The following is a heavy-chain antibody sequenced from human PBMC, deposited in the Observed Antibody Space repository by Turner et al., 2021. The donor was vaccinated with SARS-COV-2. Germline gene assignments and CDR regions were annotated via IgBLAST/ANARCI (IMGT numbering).Heavy chain of an antibody. V-gene: IGHV3-30*18. Sequence: QVQLVESGGGVVQRGWSLRLPCAASGFTFSSYGMHWVRQAPGKGLEWVAVISYDGSNKYYADSVKGRFTITRDNSKNTLYLQMNSLRAEDTAVYDCAKGESQDFDYWGQGTLVTVSS. CDR1: GFTFSSYG. CDR2: ISYDGSNK. CDR3: AKGESQDFDY. J-gene: IGHJ4*02.